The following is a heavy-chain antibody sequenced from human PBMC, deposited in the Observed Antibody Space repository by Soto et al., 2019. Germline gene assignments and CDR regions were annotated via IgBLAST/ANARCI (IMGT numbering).Heavy chain of an antibody. J-gene: IGHJ5*01. D-gene: IGHD7-27*01. V-gene: IGHV4-30-4*01. CDR2: IYKSATT. Sequence: SETLSLTCSVSGDSISNLDYFWAWIRQPPGQALEYIGYIYKSATTYYNPSFERRVAISVDTSKSQFSLNVTSVTAADTAVYFCARGRYCLTGRCFPNWFDSWGQGALVTVSS. CDR3: ARGRYCLTGRCFPNWFDS. CDR1: GDSISNLDYF.